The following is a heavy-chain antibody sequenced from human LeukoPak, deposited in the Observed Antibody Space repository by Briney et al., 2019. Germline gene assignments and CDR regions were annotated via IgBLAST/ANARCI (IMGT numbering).Heavy chain of an antibody. J-gene: IGHJ4*02. D-gene: IGHD1-26*01. Sequence: PGGSLRLSCAASGFTFSSYEMNWVRQAPGKGLEGLSFISSSGTTINQPDSVKGRFTISRDNAKNSVHLQMDNLRVEDTAVYYCARGWERAHPTGFEFDVWGQGTLVTVSS. CDR2: ISSSGTTI. V-gene: IGHV3-48*03. CDR3: ARGWERAHPTGFEFDV. CDR1: GFTFSSYE.